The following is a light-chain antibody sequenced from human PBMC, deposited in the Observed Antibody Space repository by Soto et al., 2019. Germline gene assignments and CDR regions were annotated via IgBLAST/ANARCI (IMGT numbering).Light chain of an antibody. J-gene: IGLJ2*01. CDR1: SSNIGLND. V-gene: IGLV1-44*01. CDR3: AAWDDGLNGPV. Sequence: QLVLTQPPSASGTPGQTVTISCSGSSSNIGLNDVHWYRQLSGTAPQILIYDTNQQATGVPDRFSGSRSGSSASLAIHGLQSEDEADYHCAAWDDGLNGPVFGGGTKPTV. CDR2: DTN.